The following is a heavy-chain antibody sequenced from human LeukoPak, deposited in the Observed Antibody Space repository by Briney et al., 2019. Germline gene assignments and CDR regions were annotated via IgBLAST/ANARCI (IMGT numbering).Heavy chain of an antibody. Sequence: SETLSLTCTVSGGSISSYYWSWIRQPAGKGLEWIGRIYTSGSTNYNPSLKSRVTMSVDTSKNQFSLKLTSVTTADTAVYYCARDLTDYYELDYWGQGTLVTVSS. J-gene: IGHJ4*02. CDR3: ARDLTDYYELDY. D-gene: IGHD3-22*01. V-gene: IGHV4-4*07. CDR2: IYTSGST. CDR1: GGSISSYY.